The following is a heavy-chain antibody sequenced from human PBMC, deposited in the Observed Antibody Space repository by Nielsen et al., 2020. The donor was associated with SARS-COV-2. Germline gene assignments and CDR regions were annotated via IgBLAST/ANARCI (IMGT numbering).Heavy chain of an antibody. CDR2: IKQDGSEK. Sequence: VRQMPGKGLEWVANIKQDGSEKYYVDSVKGRFTISRDNAKNSLYLQMNSLRAEDTALYHCAREVGDCSSTSCIIFNYYYYYYMDVWGKGTTVTVSS. D-gene: IGHD2-2*01. V-gene: IGHV3-7*05. J-gene: IGHJ6*03. CDR3: AREVGDCSSTSCIIFNYYYYYYMDV.